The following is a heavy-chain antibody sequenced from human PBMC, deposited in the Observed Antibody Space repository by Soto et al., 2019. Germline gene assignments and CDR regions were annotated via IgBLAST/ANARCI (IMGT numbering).Heavy chain of an antibody. Sequence: EAQLLESGGGLVQPGGSLRLSCAASGFIFRNYAMSWVRQAPGKGMELVSSIHGDGGSAYFADSGKGRFTVSRDDSKSTLYLQMSSLRVDDTALYFCVKDAVAGNGVWDWFDLWGQGTLVTVSS. CDR1: GFIFRNYA. D-gene: IGHD6-19*01. CDR2: IHGDGGSA. CDR3: VKDAVAGNGVWDWFDL. V-gene: IGHV3-23*01. J-gene: IGHJ5*02.